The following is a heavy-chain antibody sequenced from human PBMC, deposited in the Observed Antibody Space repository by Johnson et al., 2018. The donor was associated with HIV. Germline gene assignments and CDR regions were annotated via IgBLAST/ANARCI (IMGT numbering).Heavy chain of an antibody. D-gene: IGHD4-23*01. V-gene: IGHV3-7*01. CDR2: IKQDGSEK. CDR1: GFTFSSYW. CDR3: AKVGATLITPRGEAFDI. J-gene: IGHJ3*02. Sequence: MQLVESGGGLVQPGGSLRLSCAASGFTFSSYWMSWVRQAPGKGLEWVANIKQDGSEKYYVDSVKGRFTISRDNAKNSLYLQMNSLRAEDTAVYYCAKVGATLITPRGEAFDIWGQGTMVTVSS.